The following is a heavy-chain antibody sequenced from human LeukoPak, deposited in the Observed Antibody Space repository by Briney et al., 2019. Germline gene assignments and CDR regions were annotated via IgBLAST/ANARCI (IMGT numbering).Heavy chain of an antibody. D-gene: IGHD3-10*01. Sequence: ASVKVSCKASGGTFSSYAISWVRQAPGQGLEWMGGIIPIFGTANYAQKFQGRVTITADKSTSTAYMELSSLRSEDTAVYYCAGGDYYGSGSLGYWGQGTLVTVSS. V-gene: IGHV1-69*06. CDR3: AGGDYYGSGSLGY. CDR2: IIPIFGTA. CDR1: GGTFSSYA. J-gene: IGHJ4*02.